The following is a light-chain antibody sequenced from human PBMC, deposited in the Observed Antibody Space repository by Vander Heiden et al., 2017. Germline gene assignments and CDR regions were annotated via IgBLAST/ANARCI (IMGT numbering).Light chain of an antibody. Sequence: DIQLTQSPSSLSASVGDRVTITCRASQSISSYLNWYQQKPGKAPKLLIYDASSLQSGVPSRLSGSGSGTDYTLTISSLQPGDFATYYCQQGYRTPGFGQGTKVEIK. CDR1: QSISSY. CDR2: DAS. J-gene: IGKJ1*01. CDR3: QQGYRTPG. V-gene: IGKV1-39*01.